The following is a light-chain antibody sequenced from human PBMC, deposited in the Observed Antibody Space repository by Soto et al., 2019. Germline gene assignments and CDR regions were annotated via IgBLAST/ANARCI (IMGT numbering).Light chain of an antibody. CDR3: NSYTNTAARV. CDR1: SEDVGAHNF. CDR2: EVT. Sequence: QSVLTQPASVSGSPGQSITISCTGTSEDVGAHNFVSWYQQHPGKVPKVLIYEVTNRPSGVSTRFSGSKSGNTAYLTISGLQAEDEADYYCNSYTNTAARVFGSGTKLTVL. V-gene: IGLV2-14*01. J-gene: IGLJ1*01.